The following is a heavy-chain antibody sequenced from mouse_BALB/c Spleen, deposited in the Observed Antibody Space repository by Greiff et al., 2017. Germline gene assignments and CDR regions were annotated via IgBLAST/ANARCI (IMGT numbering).Heavy chain of an antibody. D-gene: IGHD2-12*01. Sequence: EVKVVDSGGDLVKPGGSLKLSCAASGFTFSSYGMSWVRQTPDKRLEWVATISSGGSYTYYPDSVKGRFTISRDNAKNTLYLQMSSLKAEDTAMYYCARHYDGTFPFAYWGQGTLVTVSA. CDR2: ISSGGSYT. V-gene: IGHV5-6*01. J-gene: IGHJ3*01. CDR3: ARHYDGTFPFAY. CDR1: GFTFSSYG.